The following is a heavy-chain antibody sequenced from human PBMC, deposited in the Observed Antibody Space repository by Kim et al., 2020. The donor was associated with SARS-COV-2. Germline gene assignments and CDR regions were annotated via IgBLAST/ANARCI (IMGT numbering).Heavy chain of an antibody. V-gene: IGHV3-33*01. D-gene: IGHD3-10*01. CDR3: ARTLVLSGYYGMDV. J-gene: IGHJ6*02. Sequence: ADSVTGRFTISRDNSKNPLYLQMNSLRAEDTAVYYCARTLVLSGYYGMDVWGQGTTVTVSS.